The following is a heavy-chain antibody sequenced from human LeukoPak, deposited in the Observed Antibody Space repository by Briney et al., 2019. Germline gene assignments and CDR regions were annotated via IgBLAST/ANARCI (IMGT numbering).Heavy chain of an antibody. CDR2: INSDGSST. CDR1: GFTFSSYW. Sequence: GGPLRLSCAASGFTFSSYWMHWVRQAPGKGLVWVSRINSDGSSTSYADSVKGRFTISRDNAKNTLYLQMNSLRAEDTAVYYCARGSGWSYFDYWGQGTLVTVSS. CDR3: ARGSGWSYFDY. J-gene: IGHJ4*02. D-gene: IGHD6-19*01. V-gene: IGHV3-74*01.